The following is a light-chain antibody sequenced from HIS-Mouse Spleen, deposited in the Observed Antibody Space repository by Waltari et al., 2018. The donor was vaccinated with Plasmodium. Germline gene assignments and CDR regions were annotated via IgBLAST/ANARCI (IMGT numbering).Light chain of an antibody. J-gene: IGLJ3*02. Sequence: QPVLTQPPSSSASPGESARLTCTLPSDINVGSYNIYWYQQKQGSPPRYLLYYYSDSDKDQGSGVPSRFSGSKDASANTGILLISGLQSEDEADYYCMIWPSNASGVFGGGTKLTVL. CDR1: SDINVGSYN. V-gene: IGLV5-37*01. CDR2: YYSDSDK. CDR3: MIWPSNASGV.